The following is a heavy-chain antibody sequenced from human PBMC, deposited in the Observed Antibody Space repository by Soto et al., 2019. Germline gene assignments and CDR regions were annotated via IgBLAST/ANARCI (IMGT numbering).Heavy chain of an antibody. V-gene: IGHV3-7*01. CDR3: ARGGFSYGNGIED. J-gene: IGHJ4*02. CDR1: GFSISRYW. CDR2: IKQDGSEK. D-gene: IGHD5-18*01. Sequence: EVQLVESGGGLVQPGGSLSLSCAASGFSISRYWMSWVRQAPGKGLQWVADIKQDGSEKYYVDSVNGRFTVSRDNAKNSLYLQVSSLRVEATALYYCARGGFSYGNGIEDWVQGSLVTVSA.